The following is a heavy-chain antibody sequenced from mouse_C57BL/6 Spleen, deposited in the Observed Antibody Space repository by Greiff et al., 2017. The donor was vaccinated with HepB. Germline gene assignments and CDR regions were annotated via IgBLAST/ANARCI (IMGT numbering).Heavy chain of an antibody. CDR2: IDPETGGT. CDR3: TKMPYDS. J-gene: IGHJ3*01. D-gene: IGHD2-4*01. Sequence: VKLQESGAELVRPGASVTLSCKASGYTFTDYEMHWVKQTPVHGLEWIGAIDPETGGTAYNQKFKGKAILTADKSSSTAYMELRSLTSEDSAVYYCTKMPYDSWGQGTLVTVSA. CDR1: GYTFTDYE. V-gene: IGHV1-15*01.